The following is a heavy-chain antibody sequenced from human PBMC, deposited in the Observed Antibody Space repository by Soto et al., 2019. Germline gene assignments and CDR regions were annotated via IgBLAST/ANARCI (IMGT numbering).Heavy chain of an antibody. V-gene: IGHV3-21*01. CDR3: ARDLDSSSSFDY. CDR2: ISSSSSYI. CDR1: GFTFSGYS. J-gene: IGHJ4*02. D-gene: IGHD6-6*01. Sequence: PGGSLSLSCAASGFTFSGYSMNWVRQAPGKGLEWVSSISSSSSYIYYADTVKGRFTISRDNAKNSLYLQMNSLRAEDTAVYYCARDLDSSSSFDYWGQGTLVTVSS.